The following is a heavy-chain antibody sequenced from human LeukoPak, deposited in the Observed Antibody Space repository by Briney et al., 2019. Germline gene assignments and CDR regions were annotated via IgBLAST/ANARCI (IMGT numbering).Heavy chain of an antibody. CDR3: AKVSRGYFDY. J-gene: IGHJ4*02. Sequence: PGGSLRLSCAASGFTFSSYGMSWVRQAPGKGLEWVSAMSGSGGSTYYADSVKGRFTISRDNSKNTLYLQMNSLRAEDTAVYYCAKVSRGYFDYWGQGTLVTVSS. V-gene: IGHV3-23*01. CDR2: MSGSGGST. D-gene: IGHD3-16*01. CDR1: GFTFSSYG.